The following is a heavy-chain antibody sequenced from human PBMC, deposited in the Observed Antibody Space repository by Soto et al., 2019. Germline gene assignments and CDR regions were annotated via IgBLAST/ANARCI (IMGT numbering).Heavy chain of an antibody. Sequence: QVQLVESGGGVVQPRTSLKLSCATSGFIFTSFGMHWLRQAPGKGLEWVAVISYDGIDENYADSVKGRFAISRDKSKRTVYLHMITLRVEDTAVYYCATDCREMATVAPAVSWAQGTLVTVSA. CDR2: ISYDGIDE. V-gene: IGHV3-30*03. D-gene: IGHD4-4*01. CDR1: GFIFTSFG. CDR3: ATDCREMATVAPAVS. J-gene: IGHJ4*02.